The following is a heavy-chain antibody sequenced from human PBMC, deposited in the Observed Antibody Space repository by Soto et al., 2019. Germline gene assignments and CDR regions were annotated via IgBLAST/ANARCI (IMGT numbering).Heavy chain of an antibody. Sequence: EVQMLESGGGLVQPGGSLRLSCAASGFTFSSYVMSWVRQAPGKGLEWVSAISGSDGSTFYADSVKGRFTISRDDSKNTLYLQMNSLRAEDTAVYYCAKGPGMYSDFDCWGQGTLVMVSS. D-gene: IGHD2-8*01. CDR2: ISGSDGST. CDR1: GFTFSSYV. V-gene: IGHV3-23*01. CDR3: AKGPGMYSDFDC. J-gene: IGHJ4*02.